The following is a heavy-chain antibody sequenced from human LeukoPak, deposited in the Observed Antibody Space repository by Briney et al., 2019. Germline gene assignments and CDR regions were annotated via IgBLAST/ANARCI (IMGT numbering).Heavy chain of an antibody. Sequence: SETLSLTCTVSGNSISSYYWSWIRQPPGKGLEWIGEINHSGSTNYNPSLKSRVTISVDTSKNQFSLKLSSVTAADTAVYYCAREEGYWGQGTLVTVSS. V-gene: IGHV4-34*01. CDR1: GNSISSYY. J-gene: IGHJ4*02. CDR3: AREEGY. CDR2: INHSGST.